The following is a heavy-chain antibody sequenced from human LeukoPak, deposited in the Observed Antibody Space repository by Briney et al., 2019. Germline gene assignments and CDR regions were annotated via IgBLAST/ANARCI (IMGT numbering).Heavy chain of an antibody. J-gene: IGHJ4*02. V-gene: IGHV3-53*04. CDR3: ARVGGYGDYSFSY. Sequence: GGSLRLSCAASGYTVSSNYMSWVRQAPGKGLEWVSVIYSGGSTYYADSVKGRFTLSRHNSKNTLYLQMNSLRAEDTAVYYCARVGGYGDYSFSYWGQGTLVTVSS. CDR2: IYSGGST. D-gene: IGHD4-17*01. CDR1: GYTVSSNY.